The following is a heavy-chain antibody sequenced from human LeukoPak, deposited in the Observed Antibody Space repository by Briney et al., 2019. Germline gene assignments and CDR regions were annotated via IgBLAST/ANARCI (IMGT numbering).Heavy chain of an antibody. CDR3: ARGVVGATKSLGAFDI. Sequence: GGSLRLSCAPSGFSFSTYSMNWVRQAPGKGLEWVAFIRYDGSNKYYADSVKGRFTISRDNSKNTLYLQMNSLRAEDTAVYYCARGVVGATKSLGAFDIWGQGTMVTVSS. D-gene: IGHD1-26*01. V-gene: IGHV3-30*02. CDR1: GFSFSTYS. CDR2: IRYDGSNK. J-gene: IGHJ3*02.